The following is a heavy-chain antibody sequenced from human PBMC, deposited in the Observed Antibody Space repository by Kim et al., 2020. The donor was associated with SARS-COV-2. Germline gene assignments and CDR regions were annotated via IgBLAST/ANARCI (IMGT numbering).Heavy chain of an antibody. D-gene: IGHD1-1*01. V-gene: IGHV3-30*02. Sequence: SVKGRFTISRDNSKNTLYLQMNSLRAEDTAVYYCAKARRIRGNDDAFDIWGQGTMVTVSS. CDR3: AKARRIRGNDDAFDI. J-gene: IGHJ3*02.